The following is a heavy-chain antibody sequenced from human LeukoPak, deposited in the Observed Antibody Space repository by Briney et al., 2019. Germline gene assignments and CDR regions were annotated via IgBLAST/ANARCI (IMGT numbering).Heavy chain of an antibody. CDR3: AKDDGGELGYCTNGVCYTRGNYYYYMDV. J-gene: IGHJ6*03. D-gene: IGHD2-8*01. CDR1: GFTFDDYA. Sequence: GGSLRLSCAASGFTFDDYAMHWVRQAPGKGLEWVSGISWNSGSIGYADSVKGRFTISRDNAKNSLYLQMNSLRAEDTALYYCAKDDGGELGYCTNGVCYTRGNYYYYMDVWGKGTTVTVSS. CDR2: ISWNSGSI. V-gene: IGHV3-9*01.